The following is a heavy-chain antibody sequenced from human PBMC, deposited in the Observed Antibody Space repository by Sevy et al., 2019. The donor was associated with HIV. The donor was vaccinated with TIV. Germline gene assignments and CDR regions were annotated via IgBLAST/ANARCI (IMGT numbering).Heavy chain of an antibody. J-gene: IGHJ4*02. CDR3: ARGGLGGNIGSSTYYFDY. CDR2: INHSGST. V-gene: IGHV4-34*01. CDR1: GGSFSGYY. D-gene: IGHD3-16*02. Sequence: SETLSLTCAVYGGSFSGYYWSWIRQPPGKGLEWIGEINHSGSTNYNPSLKSRVDISVDTSKNQFSLKLSSVTAADTAVYYCARGGLGGNIGSSTYYFDYWGQGTLVTVSS.